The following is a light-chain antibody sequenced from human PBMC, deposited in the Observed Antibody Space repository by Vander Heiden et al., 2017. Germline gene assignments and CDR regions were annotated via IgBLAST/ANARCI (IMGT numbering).Light chain of an antibody. CDR2: AAS. CDR1: QGIRSN. Sequence: ILMTQSPSLLSSSSGDRLTISCRMSQGIRSNLAWYQQNPGKAPEFLIYAASTLQSGVQSRFRGSGSGTDFTLPIRCLQSEDFATYYCQQDKSFPVTFGQGTQLEIK. J-gene: IGKJ5*01. CDR3: QQDKSFPVT. V-gene: IGKV1D-8*01.